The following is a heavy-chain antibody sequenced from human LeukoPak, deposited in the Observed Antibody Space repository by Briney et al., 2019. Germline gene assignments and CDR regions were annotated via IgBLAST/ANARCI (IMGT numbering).Heavy chain of an antibody. CDR3: ARSAGWWSLDY. CDR1: GDSISTRNW. J-gene: IGHJ4*02. D-gene: IGHD2-8*02. Sequence: SETLSLTCAVSGDSISTRNWWNWVRQPPGKGLDWIGEISHGGSTKYNPSLKNRVTISKDNSKNEFSLKLNSVTAADTAVYFCARSAGWWSLDYWGQGALVTVST. CDR2: ISHGGST. V-gene: IGHV4-4*02.